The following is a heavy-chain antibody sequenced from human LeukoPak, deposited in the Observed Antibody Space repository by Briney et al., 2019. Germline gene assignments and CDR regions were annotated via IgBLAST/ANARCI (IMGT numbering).Heavy chain of an antibody. CDR1: GFTFSNNA. J-gene: IGHJ6*03. V-gene: IGHV3-30*04. D-gene: IGHD6-6*01. CDR2: ISYDGSNQ. Sequence: GRSLRLSCAATGFTFSNNAMHWVRQAPGKGLEWVAVISYDGSNQRYADSVKGRFTISRDNSENTQFLQMNSLRPEDTAVYYCARDGAARLLRYYYYMDVGGKGTTVTVSS. CDR3: ARDGAARLLRYYYYMDV.